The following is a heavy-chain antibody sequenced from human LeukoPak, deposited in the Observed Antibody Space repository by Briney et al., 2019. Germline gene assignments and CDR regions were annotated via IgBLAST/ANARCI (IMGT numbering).Heavy chain of an antibody. V-gene: IGHV3-66*01. Sequence: GGSLRLSCAASGFTVSSNYMSWVRQAPGKGLEWVSVIYSGGSTYYADSVKGRFTISRDNSKNTLYLQMSSLRAEDTAVYYCARGAPLRGDAFDIWGQGTMVTVSS. CDR2: IYSGGST. J-gene: IGHJ3*02. CDR1: GFTVSSNY. D-gene: IGHD3-10*01. CDR3: ARGAPLRGDAFDI.